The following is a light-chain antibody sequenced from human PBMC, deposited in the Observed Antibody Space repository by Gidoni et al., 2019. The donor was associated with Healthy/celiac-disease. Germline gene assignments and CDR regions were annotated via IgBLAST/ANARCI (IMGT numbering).Light chain of an antibody. CDR2: WAS. CDR3: QQYYRTPYT. J-gene: IGKJ2*01. CDR1: QSVLYSPNNKNY. Sequence: DIVMTKSPDSLAVSLGERATINCKSSQSVLYSPNNKNYLAWYQQKPGQPPKLLIYWASTRESGVPDRFSGSGSGTDFTLTISSLQAEDVAVYYCQQYYRTPYTFGQGTKLEIK. V-gene: IGKV4-1*01.